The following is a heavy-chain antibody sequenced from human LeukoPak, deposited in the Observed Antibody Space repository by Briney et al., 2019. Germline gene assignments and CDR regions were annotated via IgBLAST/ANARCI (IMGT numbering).Heavy chain of an antibody. J-gene: IGHJ4*02. CDR1: GLTVNSNY. CDR3: ARETSMPNDY. Sequence: EGSLRLSCAASGLTVNSNYMSWVRQAPGKGLEWVSVIYGGGSTYYADSVKGRFTISRDNAKNSLYLQMNSLRAEDTAVYYCARETSMPNDYWGQGTLVTVSS. D-gene: IGHD2/OR15-2a*01. V-gene: IGHV3-66*01. CDR2: IYGGGST.